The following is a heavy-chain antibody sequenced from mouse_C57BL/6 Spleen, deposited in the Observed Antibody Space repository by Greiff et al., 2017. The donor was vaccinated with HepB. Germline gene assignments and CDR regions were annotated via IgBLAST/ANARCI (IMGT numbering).Heavy chain of an antibody. CDR1: GYTFTGYW. CDR2: ILPGSSST. D-gene: IGHD2-4*01. J-gene: IGHJ2*01. V-gene: IGHV1-9*01. CDR3: ARRAYDYDREYYFDY. Sequence: QVQLKQSGAELMKPGASVKLSCKATGYTFTGYWIEWVKQRPGHGLEWIGEILPGSSSTNYNEKFKGKATFTADTSSNTAYMQLSSLTTEDSAIYYCARRAYDYDREYYFDYWGQGTTLTVSS.